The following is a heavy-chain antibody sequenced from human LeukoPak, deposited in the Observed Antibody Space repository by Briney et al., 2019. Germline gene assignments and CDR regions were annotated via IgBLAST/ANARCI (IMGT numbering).Heavy chain of an antibody. J-gene: IGHJ4*02. V-gene: IGHV5-51*01. Sequence: GESLKISCKVSGYSISAYWIGWVRQMPGKGLEWMGIIYPADSDTRYSPSFQGHVTFSVDKSISTAYLQWSSLRASDTAMYYCARLFVGAFDYWGQGTLVTLSS. CDR2: IYPADSDT. D-gene: IGHD1-26*01. CDR1: GYSISAYW. CDR3: ARLFVGAFDY.